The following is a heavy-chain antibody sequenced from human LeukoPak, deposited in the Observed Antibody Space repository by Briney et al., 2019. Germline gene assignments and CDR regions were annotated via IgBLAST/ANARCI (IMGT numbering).Heavy chain of an antibody. CDR1: GFTFSGYE. CDR2: ISSSASTI. CDR3: AREGCSSTSCYDY. V-gene: IGHV3-48*03. J-gene: IGHJ4*02. Sequence: GGSLRLSCAASGFTFSGYEMNWVRQAPGKELAWVSYISSSASTIYYADSVKGRFTVSRDNAKNSLYLQMNSLRAEDTAAYYCAREGCSSTSCYDYWGQGTLVTVSS. D-gene: IGHD2-2*01.